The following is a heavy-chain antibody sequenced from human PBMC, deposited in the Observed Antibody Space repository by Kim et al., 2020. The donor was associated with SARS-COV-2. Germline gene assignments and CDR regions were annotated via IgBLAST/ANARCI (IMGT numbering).Heavy chain of an antibody. CDR3: ARATTTIFGVVSEFDH. D-gene: IGHD3-3*01. V-gene: IGHV4-31*02. CDR2: IYYSGST. Sequence: SGGGYYWSWIRKQPGKGLEWIGYIYYSGSTYYNPSLKSRVTISVDTSKNQFSLKLSSVTAADTAVYYCARATTTIFGVVSEFDHWGQGTLAT. J-gene: IGHJ4*02. CDR1: SGGGYY.